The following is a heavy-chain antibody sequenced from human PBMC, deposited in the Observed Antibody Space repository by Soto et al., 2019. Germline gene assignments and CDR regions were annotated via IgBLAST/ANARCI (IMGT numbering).Heavy chain of an antibody. CDR2: FDPEDGET. D-gene: IGHD3-10*01. CDR1: GYTVTGYY. Sequence: ASVKVSCKASGYTVTGYYMHWVRQAPGKGLEWMGGFDPEDGETIYAQEFQGRVTMTEDTSTDTAYMELSSLRSEDTAVYYGAKIGSGSGVYYYYGMDVWGQGTTVTVSS. J-gene: IGHJ6*02. CDR3: AKIGSGSGVYYYYGMDV. V-gene: IGHV1-24*01.